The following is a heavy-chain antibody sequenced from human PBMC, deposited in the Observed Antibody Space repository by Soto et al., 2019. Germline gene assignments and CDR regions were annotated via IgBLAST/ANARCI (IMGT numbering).Heavy chain of an antibody. Sequence: SETLALTCAVYGGFLSESYWTWIRQPPGKGLEWIGEINHVGGTNYNPSLKSRVTMSVDTSQNQFSLRLISVTAADTAMYFCVRIRYQLPSSVLWLDPWGQGTPVTVS. CDR2: INHVGGT. V-gene: IGHV4-34*01. CDR1: GGFLSESY. J-gene: IGHJ5*02. CDR3: VRIRYQLPSSVLWLDP. D-gene: IGHD3-16*01.